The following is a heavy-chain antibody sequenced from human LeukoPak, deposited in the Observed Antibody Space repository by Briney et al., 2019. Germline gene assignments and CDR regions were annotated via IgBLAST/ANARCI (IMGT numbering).Heavy chain of an antibody. Sequence: GASVKVSCTASGGTFSSYAISWVRQAPGQGLEWMGGIIPIFGTANYAQKFQGRVTITADESTSTAYMELSSLRSEDTAVYYCASPRLRFLEWSLDYWGQGTLVTVSS. D-gene: IGHD3-3*01. CDR2: IIPIFGTA. CDR1: GGTFSSYA. CDR3: ASPRLRFLEWSLDY. V-gene: IGHV1-69*13. J-gene: IGHJ4*02.